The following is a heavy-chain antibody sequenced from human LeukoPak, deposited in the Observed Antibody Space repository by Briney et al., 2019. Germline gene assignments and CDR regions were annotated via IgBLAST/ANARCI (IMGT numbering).Heavy chain of an antibody. V-gene: IGHV4-39*07. Sequence: KTSETLSLTCSVSGGSISSSDYYWGWIRQPPGKGLEWIGTMFYNGATKSNPSLSSRVTMSIDTSKNQFSLKLRSVTAADTAVYYCARDKDSGTNHAKIRYDVWGQGTLVTVSS. CDR2: MFYNGAT. D-gene: IGHD1-26*01. CDR1: GGSISSSDYY. J-gene: IGHJ4*02. CDR3: ARDKDSGTNHAKIRYDV.